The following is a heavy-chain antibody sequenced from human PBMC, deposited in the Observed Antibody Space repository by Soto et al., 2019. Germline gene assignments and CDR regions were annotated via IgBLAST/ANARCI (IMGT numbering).Heavy chain of an antibody. CDR2: INPSGGT. D-gene: IGHD1-26*01. V-gene: IGHV1-46*01. CDR1: GDTFTSYY. CDR3: GRERQWEPVPY. Sequence: GASVKVSCKASGDTFTSYYMHWVRQAPGQGLEWMGIINPSGGTNYAQKFEGRARMTKDTTRSTAYLEVRSLRFDDTAVYYCGRERQWEPVPYWGQGTPVTSPQ. J-gene: IGHJ4*02.